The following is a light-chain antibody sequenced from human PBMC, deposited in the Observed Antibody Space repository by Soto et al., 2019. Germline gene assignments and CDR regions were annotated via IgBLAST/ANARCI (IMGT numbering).Light chain of an antibody. Sequence: QSALTQPASVSGSPGQSITISCTGTSSDVGGYNYVSWYQQHPGKAPKLMIYDVSNRPSGVSNRFSGSKSGNTASLTISGLQAEDEADYYCSSYTSTEDCVFGTGNKLTVL. V-gene: IGLV2-14*01. CDR3: SSYTSTEDCV. J-gene: IGLJ1*01. CDR1: SSDVGGYNY. CDR2: DVS.